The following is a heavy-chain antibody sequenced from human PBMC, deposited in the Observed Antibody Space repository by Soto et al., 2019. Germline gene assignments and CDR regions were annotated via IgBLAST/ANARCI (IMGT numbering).Heavy chain of an antibody. D-gene: IGHD4-17*01. CDR2: INAGNGNT. Sequence: GASVKVSCKASGYTFTSYAMHWVRQAPGPRLEWMGWINAGNGNTKYSQKFQGRVTITRDTSASTAYMELSSLRSEDTAVYYCARGRTTVTTTPFFVYWRQGTLVTVCS. CDR3: ARGRTTVTTTPFFVY. CDR1: GYTFTSYA. J-gene: IGHJ4*02. V-gene: IGHV1-3*01.